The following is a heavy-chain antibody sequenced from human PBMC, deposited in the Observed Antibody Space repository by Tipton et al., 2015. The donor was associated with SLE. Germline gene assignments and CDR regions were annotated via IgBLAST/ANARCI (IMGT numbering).Heavy chain of an antibody. Sequence: TLSLTCTVSGDSINSSPYYWGWIRQPPGRGLEWIGSFHHKGSSYYSPSLGSRVTISGDTSRNQFSLTLSSVTAADTAVYYCARSLSRKWTLDRWGQGTLVTVSS. J-gene: IGHJ5*02. CDR2: FHHKGSS. D-gene: IGHD1-26*01. CDR3: ARSLSRKWTLDR. CDR1: GDSINSSPYY. V-gene: IGHV4-39*07.